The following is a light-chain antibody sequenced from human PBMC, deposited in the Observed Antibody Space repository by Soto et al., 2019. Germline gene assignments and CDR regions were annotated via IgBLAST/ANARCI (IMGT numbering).Light chain of an antibody. V-gene: IGKV3-20*01. Sequence: EIVLTQYPGTLSLSPGERATLSCRASQSVSSSSLAWYQQKPGQAPRLLIFGASSRATGIPDRFSGSGSGTDFTLTISRLEPEDFAVYYCQQYAGSSTFGQGTKVDI. CDR2: GAS. CDR3: QQYAGSST. CDR1: QSVSSSS. J-gene: IGKJ1*01.